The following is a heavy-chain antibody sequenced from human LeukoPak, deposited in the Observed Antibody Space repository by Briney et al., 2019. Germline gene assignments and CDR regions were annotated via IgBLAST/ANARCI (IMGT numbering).Heavy chain of an antibody. CDR3: ARDYLYAFDY. D-gene: IGHD2-2*01. CDR1: GFSFSSYS. J-gene: IGHJ4*02. V-gene: IGHV3-48*01. Sequence: PGGSLRLSCAASGFSFSSYSMNWVRQAPGKGLEWVSYISGSGNAKHYTDSVKGRFTISRDNAKNALYLQMNSLRAEDTAVYSCARDYLYAFDYWGQGTLVTVSS. CDR2: ISGSGNAK.